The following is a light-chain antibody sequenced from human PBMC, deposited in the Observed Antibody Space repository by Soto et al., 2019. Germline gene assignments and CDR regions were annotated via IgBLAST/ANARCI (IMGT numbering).Light chain of an antibody. V-gene: IGKV1-39*01. CDR1: QSCSHY. J-gene: IGKJ1*01. CDR3: QQSDRTPWT. Sequence: DIQMTQSPSSLSASVGDRVTITCRASQSCSHYLNRYQQKPGKDPKLLIYAASSLQSGVTSRFSGSGSGTDFPLTISSLQPEDFATYHCQQSDRTPWTFGQGTKVEIK. CDR2: AAS.